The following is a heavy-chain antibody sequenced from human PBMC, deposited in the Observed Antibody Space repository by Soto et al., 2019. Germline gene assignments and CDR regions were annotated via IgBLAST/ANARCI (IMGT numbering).Heavy chain of an antibody. J-gene: IGHJ6*02. V-gene: IGHV3-53*01. CDR3: ARDRYSKSDYKYGMDV. CDR1: GFTVSSNY. CDR2: IYSDGTT. Sequence: GGSLRLSCAASGFTVSSNYMTWVRQAPGKGLEWVSVIYSDGTTYYADSVKGRFTITRDNSKNTLYLQMNSLRAEDTAVYYCARDRYSKSDYKYGMDVWGQGTTVTVSS. D-gene: IGHD6-13*01.